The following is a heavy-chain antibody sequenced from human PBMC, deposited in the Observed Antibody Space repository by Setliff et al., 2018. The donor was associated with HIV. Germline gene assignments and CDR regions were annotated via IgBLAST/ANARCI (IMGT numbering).Heavy chain of an antibody. CDR3: ARGRGSPRDSQVRYISLDH. J-gene: IGHJ4*02. CDR2: ISRFFNTT. Sequence: SVKVSCKASGDTYRNYAVNWVRQAPGQGLEWMGAISRFFNTTTYAHNFQGRVTITADESTSTGYMELRSLRSDDTAVYFCARGRGSPRDSQVRYISLDHWGQGSLVTVSS. CDR1: GDTYRNYA. D-gene: IGHD1-1*01. V-gene: IGHV1-69*13.